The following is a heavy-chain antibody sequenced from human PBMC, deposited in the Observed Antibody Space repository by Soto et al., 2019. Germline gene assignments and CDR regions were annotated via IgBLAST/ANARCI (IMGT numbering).Heavy chain of an antibody. CDR2: SYDGCMT. CDR1: GDSFRSTPYF. D-gene: IGHD3-10*01. V-gene: IGHV4-39*02. CDR3: ARDNDNYYGPGNLPGGWFDP. Sequence: TLSLTFSVSGDSFRSTPYFWGGIRQPPVTGLEWIGSSYDGCMTYYTPSLNSLVNISIDTSKNQFSLKLSSLTAADTAVYYCARDNDNYYGPGNLPGGWFDPWGQGTMVTVSS. J-gene: IGHJ5*02.